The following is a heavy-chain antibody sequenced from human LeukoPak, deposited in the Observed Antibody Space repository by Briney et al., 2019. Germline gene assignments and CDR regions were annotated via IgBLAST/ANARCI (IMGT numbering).Heavy chain of an antibody. V-gene: IGHV3-66*01. Sequence: GGSLRLSCVVSGFIVSNEYMDWVRQAPGKGLEWVSILYPEGNTYYADSVKGRFSISRDTSKNMVYLQMSDLRVEDTAVYRCVRGLGWFYYAFDIWGQGTFVTVSS. J-gene: IGHJ3*02. CDR2: LYPEGNT. CDR1: GFIVSNEY. D-gene: IGHD3-10*01. CDR3: VRGLGWFYYAFDI.